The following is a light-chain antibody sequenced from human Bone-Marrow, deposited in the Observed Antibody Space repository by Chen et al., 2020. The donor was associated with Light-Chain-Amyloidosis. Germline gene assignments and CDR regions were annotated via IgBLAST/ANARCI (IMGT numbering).Light chain of an antibody. CDR1: QSISSW. J-gene: IGKJ1*01. CDR3: QQYNDNWT. CDR2: KAS. Sequence: DIQMTQSPSTLSASVGDRVTITCRASQSISSWLAWYQQKPGKTPKLLISKASNLESGVPSRFSGSGAGTEFTLTISSLQPDDFATYFCQQYNDNWTFGQGTKVEIK. V-gene: IGKV1-5*03.